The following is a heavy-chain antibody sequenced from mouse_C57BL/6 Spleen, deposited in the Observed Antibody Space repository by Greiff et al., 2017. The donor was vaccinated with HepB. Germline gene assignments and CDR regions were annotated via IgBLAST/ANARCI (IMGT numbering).Heavy chain of an antibody. D-gene: IGHD2-4*01. V-gene: IGHV1-64*01. CDR3: ARDDYDGTPWYFDY. CDR2: IHPNSGST. CDR1: GYTFTSYW. Sequence: QVQLQQPGAELVKPGASVKLSCKASGYTFTSYWMHWVKQRPGQGLEWIGMIHPNSGSTNYNEKFKSKATLTVDKSSSTAYMQLSSLTSEDSAVYYCARDDYDGTPWYFDYWGQGTTLTVSS. J-gene: IGHJ2*01.